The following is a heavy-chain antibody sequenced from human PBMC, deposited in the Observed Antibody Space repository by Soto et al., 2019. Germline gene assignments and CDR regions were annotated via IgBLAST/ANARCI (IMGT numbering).Heavy chain of an antibody. V-gene: IGHV1-69*13. CDR3: ARSGSRDGYSSGPFDY. D-gene: IGHD6-19*01. Sequence: SVKVSCKASGGTFSSYAISWVRQAPGQGLEWMGGIIPIFGTANYAQKFQGRVTITADESTSTAYMELSSLRSEDTAVYYCARSGSRDGYSSGPFDYWGQGTLVTVSS. J-gene: IGHJ4*02. CDR1: GGTFSSYA. CDR2: IIPIFGTA.